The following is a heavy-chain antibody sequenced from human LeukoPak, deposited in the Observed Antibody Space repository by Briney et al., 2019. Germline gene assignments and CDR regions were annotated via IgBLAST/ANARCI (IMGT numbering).Heavy chain of an antibody. J-gene: IGHJ4*02. Sequence: GGSLRLSCAASGFTFSSYWMSWVRQAPGKGLEWVSAITGSADRTHYADSVKGRFTISRDNSKNIVYLQMNSLRAKDTAVYFCARPQVVVLNPFDYWGQGTLVTVSS. D-gene: IGHD3-10*01. V-gene: IGHV3-23*01. CDR2: ITGSADRT. CDR3: ARPQVVVLNPFDY. CDR1: GFTFSSYW.